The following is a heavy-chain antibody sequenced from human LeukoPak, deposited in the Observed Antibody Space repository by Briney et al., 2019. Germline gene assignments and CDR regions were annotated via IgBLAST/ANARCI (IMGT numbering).Heavy chain of an antibody. J-gene: IGHJ4*02. V-gene: IGHV4-39*01. CDR3: ARHFGPSRPPRTSYDFDY. D-gene: IGHD1-26*01. Sequence: SETLSLTCTVSGGSISSSSYYWGWIRQPPGKGLEWIGSIYYSGSTYYNPSLKSRVTISVDTSKNQFSLKLSSVTAADTAVYYCARHFGPSRPPRTSYDFDYWGQGTLVTVSS. CDR2: IYYSGST. CDR1: GGSISSSSYY.